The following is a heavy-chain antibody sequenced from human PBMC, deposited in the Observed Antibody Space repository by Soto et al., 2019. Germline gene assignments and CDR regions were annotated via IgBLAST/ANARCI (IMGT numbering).Heavy chain of an antibody. CDR3: AKGGGYSYSHAPSTYYYGMDV. J-gene: IGHJ6*02. CDR1: GFTFSSYA. D-gene: IGHD5-18*01. V-gene: IGHV3-23*01. Sequence: PGGSLRLSCAASGFTFSSYAMSWVRQAPGKGLEWVSAFSGSGGSTYYADSVKGRFTISRDNSKNTLYLQMNSLRAEDTAVYYCAKGGGYSYSHAPSTYYYGMDVWGQGTTVTVSS. CDR2: FSGSGGST.